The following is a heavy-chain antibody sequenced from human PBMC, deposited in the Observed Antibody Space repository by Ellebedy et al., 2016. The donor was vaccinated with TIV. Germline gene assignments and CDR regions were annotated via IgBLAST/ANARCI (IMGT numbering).Heavy chain of an antibody. CDR3: ARAGYNWNDRDAFDI. D-gene: IGHD1-1*01. CDR2: ISAYNGNT. Sequence: ASVKVSXXASGYILTSYDINWVRQPPGQGLEWMGWISAYNGNTNYAQKLQGRVTMTTDTSTSTAYMELRSLRSDDTAVYYCARAGYNWNDRDAFDIWGQGTMVTVSS. V-gene: IGHV1-18*01. J-gene: IGHJ3*02. CDR1: GYILTSYD.